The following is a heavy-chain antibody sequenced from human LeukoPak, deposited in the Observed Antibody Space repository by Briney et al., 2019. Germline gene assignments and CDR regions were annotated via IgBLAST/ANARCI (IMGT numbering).Heavy chain of an antibody. D-gene: IGHD3-16*02. V-gene: IGHV3-23*01. CDR3: AKDASFMITFGGVIVPDWFDP. Sequence: PGGSLRLSCAASGFTFSSYAMSWVRQAPGKGPEWVSAISGSGGSTYYADSVKGRFTISRDNSKNTLYLQMNSLRAEDTAVYYCAKDASFMITFGGVIVPDWFDPWGQGTLVPVSS. CDR2: ISGSGGST. J-gene: IGHJ5*02. CDR1: GFTFSSYA.